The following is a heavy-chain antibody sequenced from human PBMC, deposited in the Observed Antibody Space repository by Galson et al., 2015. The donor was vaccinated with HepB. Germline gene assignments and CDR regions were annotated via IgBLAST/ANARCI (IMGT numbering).Heavy chain of an antibody. CDR2: INPNSGGT. D-gene: IGHD2-2*01. CDR1: GYTFTGYY. Sequence: SVKVSCKASGYTFTGYYMCWARQAPGQGLEWMGWINPNSGGTNYAQKFQGRVTMTRDTSISTAYMELSRLRSDDTAVYYCARYKDCRSTSCPFDYWGQGTLVTVSS. CDR3: ARYKDCRSTSCPFDY. J-gene: IGHJ4*02. V-gene: IGHV1-2*02.